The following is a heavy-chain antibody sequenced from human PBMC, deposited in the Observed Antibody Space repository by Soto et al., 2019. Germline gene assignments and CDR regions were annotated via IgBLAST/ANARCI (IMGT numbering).Heavy chain of an antibody. Sequence: SETLSLTCTVSGGSVNSDNFYWSWIRQPPGRGLEWIGYIYYTGVTKYNPSLKSRVTISIDTSRNQFSLKLSSVTAADTAIYYCAREFSNSPEAFDSWGQGSLVTVS. CDR1: GGSVNSDNFY. CDR2: IYYTGVT. J-gene: IGHJ4*02. CDR3: AREFSNSPEAFDS. V-gene: IGHV4-61*01. D-gene: IGHD6-6*01.